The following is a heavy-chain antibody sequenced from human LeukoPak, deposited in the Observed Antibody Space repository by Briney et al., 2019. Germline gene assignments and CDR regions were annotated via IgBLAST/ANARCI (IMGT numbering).Heavy chain of an antibody. D-gene: IGHD6-6*01. CDR1: GFTFSSYA. CDR3: AKDLYSSSSHDKFDP. V-gene: IGHV3-23*01. CDR2: ISGSGGST. J-gene: IGHJ5*02. Sequence: GGSLRLSCAASGFTFSSYAMSWVRLAPGKGLEWVSAISGSGGSTYYADSVKGRFTISRDNSKNTLYLQMNSLRAEDTAVYYCAKDLYSSSSHDKFDPWGQGTLVTVSS.